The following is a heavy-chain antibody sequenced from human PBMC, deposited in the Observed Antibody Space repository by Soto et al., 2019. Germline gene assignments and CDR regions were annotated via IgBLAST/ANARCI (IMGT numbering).Heavy chain of an antibody. D-gene: IGHD2-2*01. J-gene: IGHJ5*02. V-gene: IGHV1-69*06. CDR3: ARAVRLYGSSTSCRNWFYP. CDR2: IIPIFGTA. Sequence: QVQLVQSGAEVKKPGSSVKVSCKASGGTFSSYAISWVRQAPGQGLEWMGGIIPIFGTANYAQKFQGRVTITADKSTSTADMELSSLRSEDTAVYYCARAVRLYGSSTSCRNWFYPWGKGTLVTVSS. CDR1: GGTFSSYA.